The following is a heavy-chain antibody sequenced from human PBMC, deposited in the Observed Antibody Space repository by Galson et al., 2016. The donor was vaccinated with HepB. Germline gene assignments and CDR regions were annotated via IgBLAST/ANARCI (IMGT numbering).Heavy chain of an antibody. D-gene: IGHD2/OR15-2a*01. CDR1: GASITSSDW. V-gene: IGHV4-4*02. J-gene: IGHJ4*02. Sequence: ETLSLTCAVSGASITSSDWWSWVRQPPGQGLEWIGQISHSGRVNYTPSLASRVTISIDTSKNHFSLRLTSVTDADTALYYCARQYWGGPSDYWGQGTLVIVSS. CDR2: ISHSGRV. CDR3: ARQYWGGPSDY.